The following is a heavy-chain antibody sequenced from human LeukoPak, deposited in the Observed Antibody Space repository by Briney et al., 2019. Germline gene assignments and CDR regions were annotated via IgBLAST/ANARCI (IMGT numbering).Heavy chain of an antibody. D-gene: IGHD5-12*01. Sequence: GGSLRLSCAASGFTVSSNYMSWVRQAPGKGLEWVSVIYSGGSTYYADSVKGRFTISRDNSKNTLYLQMNSLRAEDTAVYYCARVTGSILKVATIGYFDYWGQGTLVTVSS. CDR1: GFTVSSNY. CDR3: ARVTGSILKVATIGYFDY. CDR2: IYSGGST. J-gene: IGHJ4*02. V-gene: IGHV3-53*01.